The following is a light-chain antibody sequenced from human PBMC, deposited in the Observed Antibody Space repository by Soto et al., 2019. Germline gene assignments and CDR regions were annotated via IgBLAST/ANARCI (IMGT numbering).Light chain of an antibody. Sequence: DVQMTQSPSTLSASVGDKITITCRASQSVGRWLAWYQQKPGKAPEVLIYKASTLKYGVPSRFSGSGSGTDFSLTISRLQPDAFASYCCQQYESQSTFGQGTKVEIK. V-gene: IGKV1-5*03. CDR2: KAS. J-gene: IGKJ1*01. CDR3: QQYESQST. CDR1: QSVGRW.